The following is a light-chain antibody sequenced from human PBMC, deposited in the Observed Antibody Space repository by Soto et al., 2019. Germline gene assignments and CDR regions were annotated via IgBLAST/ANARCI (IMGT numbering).Light chain of an antibody. CDR1: QGIRNE. CDR2: SAS. Sequence: AIQMTQSPSSVSASVGYRVTITCRASQGIRNELGGYQQKPGKAPKLLIYSASSLQRGVPSRFSGSGSGTDFILAISGLQPEDFATYFCLQDFTYPRTFAQGTKV. J-gene: IGKJ1*01. V-gene: IGKV1-6*01. CDR3: LQDFTYPRT.